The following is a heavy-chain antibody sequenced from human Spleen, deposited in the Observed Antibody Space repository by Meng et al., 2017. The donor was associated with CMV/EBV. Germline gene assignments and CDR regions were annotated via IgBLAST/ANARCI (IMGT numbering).Heavy chain of an antibody. CDR2: IYHSGYT. CDR1: GGSVSSGSYY. J-gene: IGHJ5*02. V-gene: IGHV4-61*01. CDR3: ARDHRIFGVGYWFDP. D-gene: IGHD3-3*01. Sequence: GSLRLSCTVSGGSVSSGSYYWSWIRQPPGKGLEWIGYIYHSGYTNYNPSLKSRVTISVDTSKNQFSLKLSSVTAADTAVYYCARDHRIFGVGYWFDPWGQGTLVTVSS.